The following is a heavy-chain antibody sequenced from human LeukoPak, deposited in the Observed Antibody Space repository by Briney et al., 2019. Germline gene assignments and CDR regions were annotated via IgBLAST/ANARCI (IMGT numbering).Heavy chain of an antibody. D-gene: IGHD3-22*01. Sequence: SETLSLTCTVSDGSISSYYWNWIRQPAGKGLEWIGRIYSSGSTNYNPSLKTRVTMSVDTSKNQFSLKLSSVTAADTAVYYCARGTYYYDSSGYHWGQGTLVTVSS. V-gene: IGHV4-4*07. CDR3: ARGTYYYDSSGYH. CDR2: IYSSGST. J-gene: IGHJ5*02. CDR1: DGSISSYY.